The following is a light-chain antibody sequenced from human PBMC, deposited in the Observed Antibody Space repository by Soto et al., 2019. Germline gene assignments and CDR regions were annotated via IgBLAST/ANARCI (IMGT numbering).Light chain of an antibody. V-gene: IGKV3D-20*02. CDR1: QSVSSSY. Sequence: ELVLTQSPGTLSLSPGERATLSCRASQSVSSSYLAWYQQKPGQAPRLLIYGASSRATGIPARFSGSGSGTDFTLTISSLEPEDFAVYYCQQRSNWPAFGGGTKVDI. J-gene: IGKJ4*01. CDR3: QQRSNWPA. CDR2: GAS.